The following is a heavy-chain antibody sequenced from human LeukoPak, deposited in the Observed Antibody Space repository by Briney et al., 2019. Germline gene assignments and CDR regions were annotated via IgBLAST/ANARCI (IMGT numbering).Heavy chain of an antibody. CDR3: AKDGPDSSGYHSLWAFDI. J-gene: IGHJ3*02. V-gene: IGHV3-30*02. CDR1: GFTFSSYG. CDR2: IRYDGSNK. D-gene: IGHD3-22*01. Sequence: GGSLRLSCAASGFTFSSYGMHWVRQAPGKGLEGVAFIRYDGSNKYYADSVKGRFTISRDNSKNTLYLQMNSLRAEDTAVYYCAKDGPDSSGYHSLWAFDIWGQGTMVTVSS.